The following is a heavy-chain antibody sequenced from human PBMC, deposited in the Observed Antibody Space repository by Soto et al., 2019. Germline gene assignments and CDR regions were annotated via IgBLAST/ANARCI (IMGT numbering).Heavy chain of an antibody. Sequence: QVQLQESGPGLVKPSETLSLTCSVSGVSTDRYYWSWIRQSPGKGLEWIGYVYYSGRVNYNPSLKSRVTMSVDTSRSQFSLRLSSLTAADTAVYYCASRKGRNYYGMDVWGQGTTVTVSS. CDR2: VYYSGRV. J-gene: IGHJ6*02. CDR3: ASRKGRNYYGMDV. D-gene: IGHD3-10*01. V-gene: IGHV4-59*01. CDR1: GVSTDRYY.